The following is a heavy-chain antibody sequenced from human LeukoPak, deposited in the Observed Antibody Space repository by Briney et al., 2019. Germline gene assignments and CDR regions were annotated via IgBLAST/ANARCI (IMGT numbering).Heavy chain of an antibody. CDR3: ARVGVYALKD. D-gene: IGHD5/OR15-5a*01. J-gene: IGHJ4*02. CDR1: GGSLSNYY. V-gene: IGHV4-4*07. Sequence: SETLSLTRTVSGGSLSNYYWSWIRPPAGKGLEWIGRFYNSGSTNCNPSLKSRVTMSVDTSKNQFSLKLSSVTAADTAVYYCARVGVYALKDWGQGTLVTVSS. CDR2: FYNSGST.